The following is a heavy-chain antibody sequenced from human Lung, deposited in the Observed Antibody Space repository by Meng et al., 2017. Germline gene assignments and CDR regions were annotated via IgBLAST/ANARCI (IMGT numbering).Heavy chain of an antibody. D-gene: IGHD4-11*01. CDR2: INHSGST. CDR1: GWSFSDYY. J-gene: IGHJ4*02. Sequence: VQLKRWGAGLWKPSETLSLTCVVSGWSFSDYYWSWIRQPPGKGLEWIGEINHSGSTNYNPSLESRATISVDTSQNNLTLKLSSVTAADSAVYYCARGPTTMAHDFDYWGQGTLVTVSS. CDR3: ARGPTTMAHDFDY. V-gene: IGHV4-34*01.